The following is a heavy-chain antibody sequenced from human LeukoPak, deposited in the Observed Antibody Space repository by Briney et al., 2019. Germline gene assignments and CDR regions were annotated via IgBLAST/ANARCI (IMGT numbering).Heavy chain of an antibody. J-gene: IGHJ3*02. CDR1: GFTFSGSS. Sequence: GGSLRLSCAASGFTFSGSSMHRVRQASGKGLEWVGRIRSKAHSYATAYAASVKGRFTISRDDSKNTAYLQMNSLKSDDTAVYYCTRPPRNDYNDAFDIWGQGTMVTVSS. V-gene: IGHV3-73*01. CDR2: IRSKAHSYAT. CDR3: TRPPRNDYNDAFDI. D-gene: IGHD5-24*01.